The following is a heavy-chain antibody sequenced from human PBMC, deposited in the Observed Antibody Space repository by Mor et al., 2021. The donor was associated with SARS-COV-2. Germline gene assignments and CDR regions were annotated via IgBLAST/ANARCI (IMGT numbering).Heavy chain of an antibody. V-gene: IGHV3-23*01. J-gene: IGHJ4*01. CDR3: AKYPLGDAGSRGFD. CDR2: ISGGGDVR. D-gene: IGHD3-16*01. CDR1: TFNNYG. Sequence: TFNNYGMTWVRQAPGKGLEWVSVISGGGDVRYYADSVKGRFTISRDNSKNTLYLQMNSLRGEDTAIYFCAKYPLGDAGSRGFD.